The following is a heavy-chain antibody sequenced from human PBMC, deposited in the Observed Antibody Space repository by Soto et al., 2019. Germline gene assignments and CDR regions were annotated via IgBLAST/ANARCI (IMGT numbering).Heavy chain of an antibody. J-gene: IGHJ5*02. Sequence: EVQLVESGGGLVKPGGSLRLSCAASGFTFSSYSMNWVRQAPGKGLEWVSSISSSSSYIYYADSVKGRFTISRDNAKNSLYLQINSLRAEDTAVYYCARVSDLVATSWGQGTLVTVSS. CDR3: ARVSDLVATS. D-gene: IGHD5-12*01. V-gene: IGHV3-21*01. CDR2: ISSSSSYI. CDR1: GFTFSSYS.